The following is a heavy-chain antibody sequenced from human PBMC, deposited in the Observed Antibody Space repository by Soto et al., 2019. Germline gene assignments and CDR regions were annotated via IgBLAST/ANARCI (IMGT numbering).Heavy chain of an antibody. D-gene: IGHD4-17*01. J-gene: IGHJ4*02. Sequence: ASVKVSCKASGYTFTSYYMHWIRQAPGQGLEWMGIINPSGGSTSYAQKFQGRVTMTRDTSTSTVYMQLSSLRSEDTAVYYCAREDSTVTTDYWGQGTLVTVSS. CDR2: INPSGGST. CDR3: AREDSTVTTDY. CDR1: GYTFTSYY. V-gene: IGHV1-46*01.